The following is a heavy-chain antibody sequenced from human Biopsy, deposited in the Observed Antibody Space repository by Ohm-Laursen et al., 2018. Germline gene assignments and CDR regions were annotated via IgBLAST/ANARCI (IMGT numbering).Heavy chain of an antibody. CDR2: IYYSGST. CDR3: ARATNSTGWPYYYFYGMDV. Sequence: SETLSLTCTVSGGPISSDYWSWIRQTPGKGLEWIGHIYYSGSTNYNPSLKSRVTISVDTSKNQFSLRLNSVTAADTAVYYCARATNSTGWPYYYFYGMDVWGQGTTVTVSS. D-gene: IGHD2/OR15-2a*01. V-gene: IGHV4-59*01. CDR1: GGPISSDY. J-gene: IGHJ6*02.